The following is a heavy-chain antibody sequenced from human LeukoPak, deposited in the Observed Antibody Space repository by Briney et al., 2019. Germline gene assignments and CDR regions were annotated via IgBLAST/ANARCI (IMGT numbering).Heavy chain of an antibody. V-gene: IGHV3-7*01. Sequence: GGSLRLSCAASGFTFSSYWMTWVRQAPGKGLEWVATIRQDGSQKYYVDSVKGRFTISRDNAKNSLYLQMNSLRAEDTAVYYCARDCDPYYYDSSGFHWGQGTLVTVSS. CDR3: ARDCDPYYYDSSGFH. J-gene: IGHJ4*02. D-gene: IGHD3-22*01. CDR2: IRQDGSQK. CDR1: GFTFSSYW.